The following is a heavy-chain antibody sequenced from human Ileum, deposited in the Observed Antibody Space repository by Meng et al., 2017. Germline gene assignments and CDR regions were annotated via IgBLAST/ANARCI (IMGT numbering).Heavy chain of an antibody. Sequence: QVQLEAPGPGLVTPTQTLARPVTGSCGSSTSGNSYGSWTRQPPGRCLEWIGYIYYSGSPYYKPSLKSRVTISLDTSKNQFSLNLRSVTATDSAVYYCVRQVVAASFDYWGQGALVTVSS. V-gene: IGHV4-30-4*08. CDR2: IYYSGSP. CDR1: CGSSTSGNSY. CDR3: VRQVVAASFDY. D-gene: IGHD2-15*01. J-gene: IGHJ4*02.